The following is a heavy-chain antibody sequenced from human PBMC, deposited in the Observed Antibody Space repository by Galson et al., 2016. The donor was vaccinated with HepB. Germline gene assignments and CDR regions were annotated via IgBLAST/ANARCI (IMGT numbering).Heavy chain of an antibody. D-gene: IGHD3-9*01. CDR1: GYTFTKYR. CDR2: ISGYSGDT. CDR3: ARGPLRYDYMAV. J-gene: IGHJ6*03. Sequence: SVKVSCKASGYTFTKYRVSWVRQAPGQGLEWMAWISGYSGDTNYSSRFQGRVTLTTDTPTTTVYMEARSLRYDDTAVYYCARGPLRYDYMAVWGKGTTVTVSS. V-gene: IGHV1-18*04.